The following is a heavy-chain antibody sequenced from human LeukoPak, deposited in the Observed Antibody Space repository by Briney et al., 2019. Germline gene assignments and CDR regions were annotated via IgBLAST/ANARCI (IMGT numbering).Heavy chain of an antibody. J-gene: IGHJ5*02. Sequence: SQTLSLTCTVSGGSISSGGYYWSWIRQPPGKGLEWIGYIYYSGSTNYNPSLKSRVTISVDTSKNQFSLKLSSVTAADTAVYYCARGDGTSDWFDPWGQGTLVTVSS. D-gene: IGHD1-1*01. CDR2: IYYSGST. CDR1: GGSISSGGYY. CDR3: ARGDGTSDWFDP. V-gene: IGHV4-61*08.